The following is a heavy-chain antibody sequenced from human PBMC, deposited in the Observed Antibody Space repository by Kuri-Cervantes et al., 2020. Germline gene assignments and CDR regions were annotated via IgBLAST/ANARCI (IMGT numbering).Heavy chain of an antibody. CDR3: ARGDMVQGAYFDY. CDR2: ISYSGST. V-gene: IGHV4-59*13. J-gene: IGHJ4*02. CDR1: GGSFSGYY. D-gene: IGHD3-10*01. Sequence: GSLRLSCAVYGGSFSGYYWSWIRQPPGKGLEWIGYISYSGSTNYNPSLKSQVTISVDTSKNQFSLKLSSVTAADTAVYYCARGDMVQGAYFDYWGQGTLVTVSS.